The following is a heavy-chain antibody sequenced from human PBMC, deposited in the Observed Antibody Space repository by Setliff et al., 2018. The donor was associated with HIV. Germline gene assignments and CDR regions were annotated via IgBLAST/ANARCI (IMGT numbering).Heavy chain of an antibody. Sequence: SVKVSCKAYGGTFSSYAITWVRQAPGQGLECMGGIIPMLCITNYAQRFQGRFTISRDDSKSIAYLQMNSLKTEDTAVYYCTSSFADYANWYFDNWGQGTLVTVSS. D-gene: IGHD4-17*01. CDR2: IIPMLCIT. J-gene: IGHJ4*02. CDR3: TSSFADYANWYFDN. CDR1: GGTFSSYA. V-gene: IGHV1-69*10.